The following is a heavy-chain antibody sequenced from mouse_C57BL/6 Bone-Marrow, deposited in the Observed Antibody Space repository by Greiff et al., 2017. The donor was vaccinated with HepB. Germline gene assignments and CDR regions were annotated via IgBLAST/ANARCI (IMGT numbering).Heavy chain of an antibody. CDR1: GFTFSSYG. V-gene: IGHV5-6*01. CDR3: ARQTTVDLDY. Sequence: EVQRVESGGDLVKPGGSLKLSCAASGFTFSSYGMPWVRQTPDKRLEWVATISSGGSYTYYPDSVKGRFTISRDNAKNTLYLQLSSVKSEDTAMYYWARQTTVDLDYWGQGTTLTVSS. CDR2: ISSGGSYT. D-gene: IGHD1-1*01. J-gene: IGHJ2*01.